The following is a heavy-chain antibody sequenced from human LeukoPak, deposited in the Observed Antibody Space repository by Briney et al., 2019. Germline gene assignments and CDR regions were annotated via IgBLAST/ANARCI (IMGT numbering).Heavy chain of an antibody. D-gene: IGHD4-11*01. CDR3: AHRTLDYRENYYFNY. V-gene: IGHV2-5*01. CDR2: IYWNDDK. Sequence: SGPTLVNPTPTLTLTCTFSGFSFTTSGVGVGWIRQPPGKAPERLALIYWNDDKRYSPSLKSRLAITKDTSKNQVVLTMTDMDPVDTATYYCAHRTLDYRENYYFNYWGQGTLVTVSS. CDR1: GFSFTTSGVG. J-gene: IGHJ4*02.